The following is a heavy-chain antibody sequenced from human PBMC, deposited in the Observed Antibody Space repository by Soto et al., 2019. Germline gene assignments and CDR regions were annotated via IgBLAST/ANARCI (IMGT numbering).Heavy chain of an antibody. D-gene: IGHD3-10*01. V-gene: IGHV3-48*01. CDR3: AKDEGSGSYYISSFDY. Sequence: GGSLRLSCAASGFTFSSYSMNWVRQAPGKGLEWVSYISSSSSTIYYADSVKGRFTISRDNSKNTLYLQMNSLRAEDTAVYYCAKDEGSGSYYISSFDYWGQGTLVTVSS. J-gene: IGHJ4*02. CDR2: ISSSSSTI. CDR1: GFTFSSYS.